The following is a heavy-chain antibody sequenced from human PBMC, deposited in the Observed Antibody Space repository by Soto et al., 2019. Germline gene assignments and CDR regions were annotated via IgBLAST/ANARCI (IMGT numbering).Heavy chain of an antibody. Sequence: GAAVKVSCKASGYTFTGYYMPWVRQAPGQGLEWMGWINPNSGGTNYAQKFQGRVTMTRDTSISTAYMELSGMRSDDTAVYYCARDRDLFDYWGQGTLVTVSS. CDR2: INPNSGGT. CDR1: GYTFTGYY. V-gene: IGHV1-2*02. CDR3: ARDRDLFDY. J-gene: IGHJ4*02.